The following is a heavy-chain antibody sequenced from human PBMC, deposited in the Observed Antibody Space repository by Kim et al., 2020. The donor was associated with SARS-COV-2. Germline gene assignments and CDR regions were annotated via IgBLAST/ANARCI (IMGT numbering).Heavy chain of an antibody. CDR2: ISYDGSNK. J-gene: IGHJ4*02. D-gene: IGHD3-10*01. Sequence: GGSLRLSCAASGFTFSSYAMHWVRQAPGKGLEWVAVISYDGSNKYYADSVKGRFTISRDNSKNTLYLQMNSLRAEDTAVYYCARTGSGSYWYYFDYWGQRTLVTVSS. V-gene: IGHV3-30*04. CDR3: ARTGSGSYWYYFDY. CDR1: GFTFSSYA.